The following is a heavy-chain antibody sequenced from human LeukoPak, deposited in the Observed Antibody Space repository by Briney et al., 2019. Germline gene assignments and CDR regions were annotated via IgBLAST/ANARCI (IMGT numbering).Heavy chain of an antibody. D-gene: IGHD3-10*01. Sequence: GGSLRLSCAASGFPISTNYMSWVRQAPGKGPEWVSIIYSGGNTFYADSVKGRFTISRDNAKNSLYLQMNSLRDEDTAVYYCARDLHYAFDIWGQGTMVTASS. CDR3: ARDLHYAFDI. V-gene: IGHV3-53*01. CDR2: IYSGGNT. J-gene: IGHJ3*02. CDR1: GFPISTNY.